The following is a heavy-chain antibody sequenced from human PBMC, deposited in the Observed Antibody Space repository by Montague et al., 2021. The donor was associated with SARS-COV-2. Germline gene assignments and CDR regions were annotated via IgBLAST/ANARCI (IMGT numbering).Heavy chain of an antibody. J-gene: IGHJ4*02. V-gene: IGHV4-34*01. D-gene: IGHD3-22*01. CDR3: ARGRQHINMVVVVVTGGEYYFDF. Sequence: SETLSLTCAVYDGSFSDYSWTWIRQPPGKGLEWIGEINHRGSTNXNPSLKSRVTISVDTSKNQFSLKVTSVTAADTAVYYCARGRQHINMVVVVVTGGEYYFDFWGQGTLVAVSS. CDR2: INHRGST. CDR1: DGSFSDYS.